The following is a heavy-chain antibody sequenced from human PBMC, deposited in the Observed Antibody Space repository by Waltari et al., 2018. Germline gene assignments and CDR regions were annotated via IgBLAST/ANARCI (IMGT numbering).Heavy chain of an antibody. D-gene: IGHD3-10*01. CDR2: IYYSGKT. V-gene: IGHV4-39*01. Sequence: QLQLQESGPGLVKPSATLSLTCTVSGVSIRDGSFHWGRIRQSPGKGLEWIGSIYYSGKTYYNPSLRSRVSISVDTSTNQFSLKLSSVTAADTAVYYCARTFAYGSGTYNHWGQGSLVTVSS. J-gene: IGHJ4*02. CDR1: GVSIRDGSFH. CDR3: ARTFAYGSGTYNH.